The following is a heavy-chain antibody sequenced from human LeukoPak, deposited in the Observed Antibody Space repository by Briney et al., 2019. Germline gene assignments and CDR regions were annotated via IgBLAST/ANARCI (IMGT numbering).Heavy chain of an antibody. D-gene: IGHD2-21*02. J-gene: IGHJ4*02. CDR1: GFTFSSYS. V-gene: IGHV3-48*01. CDR2: ISSSSSTI. Sequence: PGGSLRLSCAASGFTFSSYSMNWVRQAPGKGLEWVSYISSSSSTIYYADSVKGRFTISRDNAKNSLYLQMNSLRAEDTAVYYCARDRGDGFDYWGQGTLVTVSS. CDR3: ARDRGDGFDY.